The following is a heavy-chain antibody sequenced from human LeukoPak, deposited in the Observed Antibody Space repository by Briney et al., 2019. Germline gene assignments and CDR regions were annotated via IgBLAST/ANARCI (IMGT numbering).Heavy chain of an antibody. CDR2: IYYSGSP. J-gene: IGHJ5*02. CDR1: SRSLSSISYY. Sequence: SVTLSLTCTVSSRSLSSISYYWGWIRQPPGRVLERIGSIYYSGSPYNNPSLKSRVTKSEVTSHNQFSLKLSAVTAADTAVYYCARHAYASGSPNWFDHWGQGTLVTVSS. D-gene: IGHD3-10*01. CDR3: ARHAYASGSPNWFDH. V-gene: IGHV4-39*01.